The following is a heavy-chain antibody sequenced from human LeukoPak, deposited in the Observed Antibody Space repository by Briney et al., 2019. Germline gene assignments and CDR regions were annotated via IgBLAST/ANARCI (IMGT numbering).Heavy chain of an antibody. CDR3: AREREGPYGYLDY. J-gene: IGHJ4*02. CDR1: GGSISGASYY. D-gene: IGHD4-17*01. V-gene: IGHV4-61*02. Sequence: SETLSLTCTVSGGSISGASYYWSWIRQPAGKGLQWIGRIYTSGSTYYNPSLKSRVTISVDTSKNQFSLKLSSVTAADTAVYYCAREREGPYGYLDYWGQGILVTVSS. CDR2: IYTSGST.